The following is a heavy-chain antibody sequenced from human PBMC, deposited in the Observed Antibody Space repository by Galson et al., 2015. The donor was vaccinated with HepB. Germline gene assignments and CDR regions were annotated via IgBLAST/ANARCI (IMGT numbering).Heavy chain of an antibody. V-gene: IGHV7-4-1*02. CDR2: IDTNTGNP. Sequence: SVKVSCKASGYTFSSYAMNWVRQAPGQGLEWMGWIDTNTGNPTYAQGFTGRFVFSLDTSVSTAYLQISSLKAEDTAVYYCAREREGYYYYNMDVWGQGTTVTVSS. CDR1: GYTFSSYA. CDR3: AREREGYYYYNMDV. J-gene: IGHJ6*02.